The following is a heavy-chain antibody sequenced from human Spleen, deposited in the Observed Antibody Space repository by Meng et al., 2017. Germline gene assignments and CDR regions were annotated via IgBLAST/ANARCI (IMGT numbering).Heavy chain of an antibody. Sequence: QVNLQESGPGLVRPSETLSLTCTVSGGSVNSANYYWTWLRQTPGKGLEWVAFVYFNGITKYNPSLETRLTTSIDTSRNQFSLTMTSVTAADTAVYYCARGGWYVLSWGQGTLVTVSS. CDR1: GGSVNSANYY. CDR3: ARGGWYVLS. J-gene: IGHJ5*02. V-gene: IGHV4-61*01. CDR2: VYFNGIT. D-gene: IGHD6-19*01.